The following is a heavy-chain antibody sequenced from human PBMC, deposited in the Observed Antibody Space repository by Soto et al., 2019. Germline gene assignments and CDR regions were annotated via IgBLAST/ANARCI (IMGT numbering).Heavy chain of an antibody. D-gene: IGHD3-16*02. CDR2: MNPNSGNT. J-gene: IGHJ4*02. V-gene: IGHV1-8*01. Sequence: ASVKVSCKASGYTFTSYDINWVRQATGQGLEWMGWMNPNSGNTGYAQKFQGRVTMTRNTSISTAYMELSSLRSEDTAVYYCASNLGVTFGGVIAGPRFDYWGQGTLVTVSS. CDR3: ASNLGVTFGGVIAGPRFDY. CDR1: GYTFTSYD.